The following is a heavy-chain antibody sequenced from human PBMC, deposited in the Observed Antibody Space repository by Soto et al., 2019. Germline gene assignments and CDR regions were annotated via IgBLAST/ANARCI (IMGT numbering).Heavy chain of an antibody. CDR2: INHSGST. J-gene: IGHJ3*02. Sequence: SETLSLTCAVYGGSFSGYYWSCIRQPPRKGLEWIVEINHSGSTNYNPSLKSRVTISVDTSKNQFSLKLTSVTAADTAVYYCARVGYSSSWYRRGAFDIWGQGTMVTVSS. V-gene: IGHV4-34*01. CDR1: GGSFSGYY. D-gene: IGHD6-13*01. CDR3: ARVGYSSSWYRRGAFDI.